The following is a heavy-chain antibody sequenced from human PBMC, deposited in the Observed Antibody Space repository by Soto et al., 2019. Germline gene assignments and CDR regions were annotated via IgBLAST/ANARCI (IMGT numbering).Heavy chain of an antibody. CDR1: GGSISSYY. V-gene: IGHV4-59*01. D-gene: IGHD6-19*01. J-gene: IGHJ6*02. CDR3: ASTIAVAGHYYYYGMDV. CDR2: MYFSGST. Sequence: SETLSLTCTVSGGSISSYYCSWIRQPPGKGLEWIGYMYFSGSTNYNPTLKSRVTISVDTSKNQFSLKLSSVTAADTAVYYCASTIAVAGHYYYYGMDVWGQGTTVTVPS.